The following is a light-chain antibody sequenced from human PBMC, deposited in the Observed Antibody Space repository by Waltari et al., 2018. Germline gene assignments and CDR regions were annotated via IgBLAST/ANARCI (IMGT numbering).Light chain of an antibody. CDR2: KVS. CDR3: MQGTFWPYT. CDR1: EGLVHRDGTTY. V-gene: IGKV2-30*02. J-gene: IGKJ2*01. Sequence: DVAMTQSPLSLPVTLGQPASISCSSSEGLVHRDGTTYLNWFHQSPGQSPRRLIYKVSNRECGVPDRFSGSGSGTDFTLKISRVEAEDVGVYYCMQGTFWPYTFGQGTKLEIK.